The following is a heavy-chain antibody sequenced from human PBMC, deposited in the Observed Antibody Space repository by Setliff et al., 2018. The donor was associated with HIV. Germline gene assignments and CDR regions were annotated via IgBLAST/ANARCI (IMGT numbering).Heavy chain of an antibody. CDR2: ISAYSGNT. Sequence: ASVKVSCKTSGYAFINYGANWVRQAPGQGLEWMGWISAYSGNTNYAQKVKGRVTMTADTSTSTIYLELRSLRSADTAVYYCARDLRIKGQWPDFFDHWGQGTLVTVS. J-gene: IGHJ4*02. D-gene: IGHD6-19*01. V-gene: IGHV1-18*01. CDR3: ARDLRIKGQWPDFFDH. CDR1: GYAFINYG.